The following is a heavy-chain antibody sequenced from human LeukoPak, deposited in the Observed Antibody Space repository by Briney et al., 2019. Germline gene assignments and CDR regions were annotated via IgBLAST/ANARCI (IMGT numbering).Heavy chain of an antibody. D-gene: IGHD6-13*01. Sequence: GSLRLSCEASGITFSTSDMHWVRQAPGKGLEWVSVIGTAGDTYYADSVKGRFTISRENAKNSLYLQMNSLRAGDTAVYHCARGSVRVGMDVWGQGTTVTVSS. J-gene: IGHJ6*02. CDR1: GITFSTSD. CDR2: IGTAGDT. V-gene: IGHV3-13*01. CDR3: ARGSVRVGMDV.